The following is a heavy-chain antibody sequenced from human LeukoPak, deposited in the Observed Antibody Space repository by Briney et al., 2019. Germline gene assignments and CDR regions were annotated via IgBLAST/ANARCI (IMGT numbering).Heavy chain of an antibody. D-gene: IGHD3-3*01. CDR1: GGSISSSNG. J-gene: IGHJ4*02. V-gene: IGHV4-4*02. CDR3: ARYRVHRTYYDFWSGYFDY. Sequence: SGTLSLTCAVSGGSISSSNGWSWVRQPPGQGLEWIGEIYHSGSTNYNPSLKSRVTISVDKSKNQFSLKLSSVTAADTAVYYCARYRVHRTYYDFWSGYFDYWGQGTLVTVSS. CDR2: IYHSGST.